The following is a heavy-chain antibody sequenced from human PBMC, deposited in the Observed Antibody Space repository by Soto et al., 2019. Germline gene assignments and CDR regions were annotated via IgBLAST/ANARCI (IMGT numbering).Heavy chain of an antibody. Sequence: PSETLSLTCTVSGGSINNYYWTWIRQPPGKGLEWIGYVSYTGSTSYNPSLKSRAIISLDTSSNHFSLSLSSVTAADTAVYFCARYSPPKKAYDSNPGWFDPWGQGTLVTVSS. V-gene: IGHV4-59*01. CDR3: ARYSPPKKAYDSNPGWFDP. CDR2: VSYTGST. CDR1: GGSINNYY. J-gene: IGHJ5*02. D-gene: IGHD3-22*01.